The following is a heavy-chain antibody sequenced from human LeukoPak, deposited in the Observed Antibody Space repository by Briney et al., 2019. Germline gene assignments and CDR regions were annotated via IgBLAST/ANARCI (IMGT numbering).Heavy chain of an antibody. V-gene: IGHV4-59*01. Sequence: SETLSLTCTVSGGSISTYYWSWIRQPQGKGLEWIGYIYNSGSTNYNPSLKSRVTISVDTSKNQFSLKLSSVTAADTAVYYCARENSNSWYLDYWGQGTLVSASS. J-gene: IGHJ4*02. CDR3: ARENSNSWYLDY. CDR2: IYNSGST. CDR1: GGSISTYY. D-gene: IGHD6-13*01.